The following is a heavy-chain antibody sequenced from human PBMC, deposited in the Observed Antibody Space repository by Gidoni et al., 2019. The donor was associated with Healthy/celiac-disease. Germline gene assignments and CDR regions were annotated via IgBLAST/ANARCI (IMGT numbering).Heavy chain of an antibody. D-gene: IGHD2-15*01. CDR3: ARDDEYCSGGSCYRNKYYYYYYGMDV. Sequence: EVQLVESGGGLVQPGGSLILSFAASVFPFISYSMTWVLQPPGKGLEWVSYIRSSSSTIYYADSVKGRFTISRENAKNSLYLQMNSLRAEDTAVYYCARDDEYCSGGSCYRNKYYYYYYGMDVWGQGTTVTVSS. CDR2: IRSSSSTI. V-gene: IGHV3-48*01. J-gene: IGHJ6*02. CDR1: VFPFISYS.